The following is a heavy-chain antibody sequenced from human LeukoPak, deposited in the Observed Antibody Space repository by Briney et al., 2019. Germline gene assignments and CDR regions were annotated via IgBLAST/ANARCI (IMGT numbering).Heavy chain of an antibody. CDR3: ARGTIAARIFDY. CDR2: IYYSGST. D-gene: IGHD6-6*01. CDR1: GDSISTYY. V-gene: IGHV4-59*01. Sequence: SETLSLTCTVSGDSISTYYWSWIRQPPGKGLEWIGYIYYSGSTNYNPSLKSRVTISVDTSKNQFSLKLSSVTAADTAVYYCARGTIAARIFDYWGQGTLVTVSS. J-gene: IGHJ4*02.